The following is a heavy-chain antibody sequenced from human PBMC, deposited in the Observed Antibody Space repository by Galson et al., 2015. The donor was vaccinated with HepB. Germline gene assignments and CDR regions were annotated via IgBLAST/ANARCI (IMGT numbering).Heavy chain of an antibody. CDR2: IYSGGST. J-gene: IGHJ3*02. CDR1: GFTVSSNY. Sequence: SLRLSCAASGFTVSSNYMSWVRQAPGKGLEWVSVIYSGGSTYYADSVKGRFTISRDNSKNTLYLQMNSLRAEDTAVYYCARDLTNDAFDIWGQGTMVTVAS. D-gene: IGHD3-3*01. CDR3: ARDLTNDAFDI. V-gene: IGHV3-66*01.